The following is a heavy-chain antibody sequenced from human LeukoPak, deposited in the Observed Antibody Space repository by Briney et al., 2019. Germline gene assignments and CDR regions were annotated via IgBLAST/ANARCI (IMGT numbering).Heavy chain of an antibody. J-gene: IGHJ5*02. CDR2: IIPILGIA. CDR1: GGTFSSYA. D-gene: IGHD3-10*01. Sequence: ASVTVSCKASGGTFSSYAISWVRQAPGQGLEWMGRIIPILGIANYAQKFQGRVTITADKSTSTAYMELSSLRSEDTAVYYCARGGYGSGSYYNWFDPWGQGTLVTVSS. V-gene: IGHV1-69*04. CDR3: ARGGYGSGSYYNWFDP.